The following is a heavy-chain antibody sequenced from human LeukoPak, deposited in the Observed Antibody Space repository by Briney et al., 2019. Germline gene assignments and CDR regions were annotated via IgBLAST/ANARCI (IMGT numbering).Heavy chain of an antibody. D-gene: IGHD5-18*01. V-gene: IGHV3-30*02. CDR1: GFIFSNYG. Sequence: PGGSLRLSCAASGFIFSNYGMHWVRQAPGKGLEWVAFIQYNGTTKDYADSVKGRFTISRDNSKNTVSLQMNSLTAEDTALYYCAKDIRRGYNFGYDQFAYWGKGTPVTISS. CDR3: AKDIRRGYNFGYDQFAY. CDR2: IQYNGTTK. J-gene: IGHJ4*03.